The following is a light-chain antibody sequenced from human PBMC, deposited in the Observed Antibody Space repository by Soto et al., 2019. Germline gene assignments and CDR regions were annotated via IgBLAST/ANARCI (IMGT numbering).Light chain of an antibody. V-gene: IGKV3-15*01. CDR3: QQYNNWLYT. CDR2: GAS. CDR1: QSVNNN. Sequence: EIVLTQSPAPLSVSPGERATLSCRASQSVNNNLAWYQQRPGQAPRLLIYGASTRATVIPARFSGSGSGTEFTLTISSLQSQDFAVYYCQQYNNWLYTFGQGTKLEIK. J-gene: IGKJ2*01.